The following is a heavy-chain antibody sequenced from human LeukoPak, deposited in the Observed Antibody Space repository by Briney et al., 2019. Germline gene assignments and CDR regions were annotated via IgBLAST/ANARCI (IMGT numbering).Heavy chain of an antibody. J-gene: IGHJ6*02. CDR2: ISSSGSTI. D-gene: IGHD6-13*01. V-gene: IGHV3-11*01. Sequence: GGSLRLSCAASGFTFSDYYMSWIRQAPGKGLEWVSYISSSGSTIYYTDSVKGRFTISRDNAKNSLYLQMNSLRAEDTAVYYCARDRGYSSSWYLAFGMDVWGQGTTVTVSS. CDR1: GFTFSDYY. CDR3: ARDRGYSSSWYLAFGMDV.